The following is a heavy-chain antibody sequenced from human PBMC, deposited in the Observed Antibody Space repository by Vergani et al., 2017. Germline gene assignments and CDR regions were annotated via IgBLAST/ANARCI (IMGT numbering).Heavy chain of an antibody. D-gene: IGHD6-6*01. CDR1: GFTSAGYA. CDR2: ISWNSNSI. Sequence: EVQLEESGGGLVLPGRSLRLSCVASGFTSAGYAMHWVRQAPGKGLEWVSVISWNSNSIGYADSVKGRFTISRANAKNSLYLQMNSLRAEDTALYYCAKDLGTSSGGGWFDPWGQGTLVTVSS. CDR3: AKDLGTSSGGGWFDP. V-gene: IGHV3-9*02. J-gene: IGHJ5*02.